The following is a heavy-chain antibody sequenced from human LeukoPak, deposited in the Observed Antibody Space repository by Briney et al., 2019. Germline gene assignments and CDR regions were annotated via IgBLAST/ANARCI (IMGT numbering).Heavy chain of an antibody. D-gene: IGHD5-12*01. CDR3: ARDPLPWLPRYYFDY. CDR1: GFTFSSYG. Sequence: PGGSLRLSCAASGFTFSSYGMHWVRQAPGKGLEWVAVISSDGSNKYYADSVKGRFTISRDNSKNTLYLRMSGLRDEDTAVFYCARDPLPWLPRYYFDYWGQGTLVTVSS. J-gene: IGHJ4*02. V-gene: IGHV3-30*03. CDR2: ISSDGSNK.